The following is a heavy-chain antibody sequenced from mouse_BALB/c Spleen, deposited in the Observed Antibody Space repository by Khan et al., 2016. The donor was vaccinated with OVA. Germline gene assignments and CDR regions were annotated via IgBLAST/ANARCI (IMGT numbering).Heavy chain of an antibody. J-gene: IGHJ3*01. CDR1: GYTFSSYW. CDR3: ARGNYYGSSSWFGY. D-gene: IGHD1-1*01. CDR2: ILPGSGRN. V-gene: IGHV1-9*01. Sequence: QVQLQQSGAELMKPGASVKISCKATGYTFSSYWIEWVKQRPGHGLEWIGEILPGSGRNNYNEKFKGKATFTADTSSNTAYMQLSNLTSEDSAVYYCARGNYYGSSSWFGYWGQGTLVTVSA.